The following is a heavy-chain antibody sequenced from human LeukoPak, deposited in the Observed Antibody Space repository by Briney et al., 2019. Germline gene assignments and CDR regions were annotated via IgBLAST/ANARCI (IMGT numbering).Heavy chain of an antibody. D-gene: IGHD4-17*01. CDR1: GVTFSSYG. CDR3: ARDPNGDYIGAFEF. CDR2: ISPDGNDK. J-gene: IGHJ3*01. V-gene: IGHV3-30*03. Sequence: GGSLRLSCAASGVTFSSYGMHWVRQAPGKGLEWVALISPDGNDKLYGDSVKGRFTISRDNSKNTLYLQMNSLRAEDTAQYFCARDPNGDYIGAFEFWGRGTVVTVSS.